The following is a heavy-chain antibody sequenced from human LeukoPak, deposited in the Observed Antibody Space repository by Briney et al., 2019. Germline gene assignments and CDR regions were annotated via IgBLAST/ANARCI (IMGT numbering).Heavy chain of an antibody. Sequence: PGRSLRLSCAASGFTFSSYGMHWVRQAPGKGLEWVAVISYDGSNKYYADSVKGRFTISRDNAKSSLYLQMNSLRVEDTAVYYCARVTLDVVPYYYMDVWGKGTTVTVSS. CDR1: GFTFSSYG. V-gene: IGHV3-30*03. D-gene: IGHD2-2*01. CDR2: ISYDGSNK. J-gene: IGHJ6*03. CDR3: ARVTLDVVPYYYMDV.